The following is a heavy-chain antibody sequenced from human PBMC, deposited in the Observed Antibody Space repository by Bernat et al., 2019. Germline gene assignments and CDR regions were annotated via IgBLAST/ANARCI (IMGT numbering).Heavy chain of an antibody. V-gene: IGHV3-74*01. Sequence: EVQLVESGGGLVQPGGSRRLSCAASGFTFSSYWMHWVRQAPGKGLVWVSRINSDGSSTSYADSVKGRFTISRDNAKNTLYLQMNSLRAEDTAVYYCARVSGGPYYYYYMDVWGKGTTVTVSS. D-gene: IGHD3-16*01. J-gene: IGHJ6*03. CDR3: ARVSGGPYYYYYMDV. CDR1: GFTFSSYW. CDR2: INSDGSST.